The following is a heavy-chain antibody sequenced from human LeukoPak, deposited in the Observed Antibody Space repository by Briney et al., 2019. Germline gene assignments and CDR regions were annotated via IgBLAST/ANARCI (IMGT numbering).Heavy chain of an antibody. CDR3: AKRGIVIRAVIIIGFHKEAYYFDY. CDR1: GITLSNYG. Sequence: GGSLRLSCVVSGITLSNYGMSWVRQAPGKGLERVSGISERGGSTNYADSVKGRFIISRDTSKNTVYLQMNSLRVEDTAVYFCAKRGIVIRAVIIIGFHKEAYYFDYWGQGILVTVSS. J-gene: IGHJ4*02. V-gene: IGHV3-23*01. CDR2: ISERGGST. D-gene: IGHD3-10*01.